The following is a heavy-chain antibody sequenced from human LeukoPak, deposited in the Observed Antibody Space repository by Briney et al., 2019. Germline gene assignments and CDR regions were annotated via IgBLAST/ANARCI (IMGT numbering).Heavy chain of an antibody. CDR1: GGSISSSS. CDR3: ARDFLRGSPDFFDY. J-gene: IGHJ4*02. CDR2: IAYDGSIT. Sequence: PSETLSLTCTVSGGSISSSSYYWGWIRQPPGKGLEWLAVIAYDGSITLYTDSVKGRFTISRDSSKNTLYLQMNSLRTEDTAVYYCARDFLRGSPDFFDYWGQGTLVTVSS. D-gene: IGHD3-16*01. V-gene: IGHV3-30-3*01.